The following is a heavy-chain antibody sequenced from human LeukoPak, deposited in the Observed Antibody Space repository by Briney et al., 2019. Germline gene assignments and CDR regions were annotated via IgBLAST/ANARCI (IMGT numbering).Heavy chain of an antibody. Sequence: GSLSLSCAASGFPFSSYWMSWVRPAPGKGLEWVANIKQDGSEKYYVDSVKGRFTISRDNAKNSLYLQMNSLRAEDTAVYYCARDDCSSISCYHNWFDPWGQGTLVTVSS. D-gene: IGHD2-2*01. V-gene: IGHV3-7*01. J-gene: IGHJ5*02. CDR2: IKQDGSEK. CDR1: GFPFSSYW. CDR3: ARDDCSSISCYHNWFDP.